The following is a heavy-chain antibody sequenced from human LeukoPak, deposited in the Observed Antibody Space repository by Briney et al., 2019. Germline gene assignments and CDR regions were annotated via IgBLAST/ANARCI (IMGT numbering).Heavy chain of an antibody. Sequence: PSETLSLTCTVSGGSVSSGSYYWSWIRQPPGKGLEWIGYIYYSGSTNYNPSLKSRVTISVDTSKNQFSLKLSSVTAADTAVYYCARHINSSSSRFYYWGQGTLVTVSS. J-gene: IGHJ4*02. D-gene: IGHD6-6*01. V-gene: IGHV4-61*01. CDR2: IYYSGST. CDR1: GGSVSSGSYY. CDR3: ARHINSSSSRFYY.